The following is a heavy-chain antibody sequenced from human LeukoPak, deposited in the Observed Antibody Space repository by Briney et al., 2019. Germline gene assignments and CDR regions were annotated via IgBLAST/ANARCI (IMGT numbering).Heavy chain of an antibody. Sequence: GGSLRLSCAASGFTFSSYSMNWLRQAPGKGLEWVSSISSSSSYIYYADSVKGRFTISRDNAKNSLYLQMNSLRAEDTAVYYCARGLRYCSSTSCYYYWGQGTLVTVSS. D-gene: IGHD2-2*01. V-gene: IGHV3-21*01. J-gene: IGHJ4*02. CDR2: ISSSSSYI. CDR3: ARGLRYCSSTSCYYY. CDR1: GFTFSSYS.